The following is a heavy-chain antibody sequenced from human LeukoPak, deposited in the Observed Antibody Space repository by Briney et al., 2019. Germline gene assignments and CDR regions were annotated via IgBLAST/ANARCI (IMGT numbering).Heavy chain of an antibody. V-gene: IGHV1-24*01. CDR2: FDPEDDET. CDR1: GYTLTEIS. J-gene: IGHJ6*04. CDR3: ATDLPYDFWSGYGMDV. D-gene: IGHD3-3*01. Sequence: GASVKVSCKVSGYTLTEISMHWVRQAPGKGLEWMGSFDPEDDETVYAQNFQGRVTMTEDTSTDTAYMELSSLRSEDTAVYYCATDLPYDFWSGYGMDVWGKGTTVTVSS.